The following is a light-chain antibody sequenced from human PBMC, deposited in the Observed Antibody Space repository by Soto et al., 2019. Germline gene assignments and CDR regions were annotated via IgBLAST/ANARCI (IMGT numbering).Light chain of an antibody. V-gene: IGKV3-11*01. J-gene: IGKJ3*01. Sequence: EIVLTQSPATLSLSPGERATLSCRASQSVGGFLAWYQQRSGQTPRLLIYDASKRAPGIPARFSGSGSGTDFTLPSSSLEPEDFAVYYCQHRSNWLGTFGPGTKVDIK. CDR3: QHRSNWLGT. CDR1: QSVGGF. CDR2: DAS.